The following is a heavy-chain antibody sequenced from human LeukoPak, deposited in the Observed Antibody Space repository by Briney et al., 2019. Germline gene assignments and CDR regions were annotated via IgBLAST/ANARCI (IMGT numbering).Heavy chain of an antibody. Sequence: GGSLRLSCEASGFSFSSYNMDWVRQTPGKGLEWLSSITTSSTYTFYADSVKGRFTISRDNARNSLYLQMNSLRVEDTAVYYCARDPYSGTYGNTYYYYMDVWGKGTTVTISS. D-gene: IGHD1-26*01. CDR3: ARDPYSGTYGNTYYYYMDV. V-gene: IGHV3-21*01. CDR1: GFSFSSYN. J-gene: IGHJ6*03. CDR2: ITTSSTYT.